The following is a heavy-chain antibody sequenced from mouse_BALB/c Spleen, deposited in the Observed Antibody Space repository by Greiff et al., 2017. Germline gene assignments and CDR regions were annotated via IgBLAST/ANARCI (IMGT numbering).Heavy chain of an antibody. CDR2: INPSTGYT. CDR1: GYTFTSYW. V-gene: IGHV1-7*01. CDR3: ARGIYYGNFFDY. J-gene: IGHJ2*01. D-gene: IGHD2-1*01. Sequence: VQRVESGAELAKPGASVKMSCKASGYTFTSYWMHWVKQRPGQGLEWIGYINPSTGYTEYNQKFKDKATLTADKSSSTAYMQLSSLTSEDSAVYYCARGIYYGNFFDYWGQGTTLTVSS.